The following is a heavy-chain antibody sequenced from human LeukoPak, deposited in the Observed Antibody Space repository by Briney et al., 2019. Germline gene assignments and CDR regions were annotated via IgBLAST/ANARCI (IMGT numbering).Heavy chain of an antibody. V-gene: IGHV3-21*01. CDR2: ISSSSSYI. CDR1: GFTFSSYI. D-gene: IGHD3-22*01. Sequence: GGSLRLSCAASGFTFSSYIMNWVRQAPGKGLEWVSSISSSSSYIYYADSVKGRFTISRDNAKNSLYLQMNSLRAEDTAVYYCAREVQDYYDSSDIDYWGQGTLVTVSS. CDR3: AREVQDYYDSSDIDY. J-gene: IGHJ4*02.